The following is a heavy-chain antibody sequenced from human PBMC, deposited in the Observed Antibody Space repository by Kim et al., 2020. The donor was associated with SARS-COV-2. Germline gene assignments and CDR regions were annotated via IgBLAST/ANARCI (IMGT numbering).Heavy chain of an antibody. Sequence: GGSLRLSCAASGFTFDDYAMHWVRQAPGKGLEWVSGISWNSGSIGYADSVKGRFTISRDNAKNSLYLQMNSLRAEDTALYYCAKEGSSSWSYFDYWGQGT. J-gene: IGHJ4*02. V-gene: IGHV3-9*01. CDR2: ISWNSGSI. CDR3: AKEGSSSWSYFDY. D-gene: IGHD6-13*01. CDR1: GFTFDDYA.